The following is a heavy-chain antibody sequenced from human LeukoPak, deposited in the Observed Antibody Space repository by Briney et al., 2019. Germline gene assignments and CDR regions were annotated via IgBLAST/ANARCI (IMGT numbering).Heavy chain of an antibody. V-gene: IGHV4-4*07. CDR3: ARDGRDGYNTRAPPYGMDV. D-gene: IGHD5-24*01. CDR1: GGSISRYY. CDR2: IYTSGST. J-gene: IGHJ6*02. Sequence: SETLSLTCTVSGGSISRYYWSWIRQPAGKGLEWIGRIYTSGSTNYNPSLKSRVTMSVDTSKNQFSLKLSSVTAADTAVYYCARDGRDGYNTRAPPYGMDVWGQGTTVTVSS.